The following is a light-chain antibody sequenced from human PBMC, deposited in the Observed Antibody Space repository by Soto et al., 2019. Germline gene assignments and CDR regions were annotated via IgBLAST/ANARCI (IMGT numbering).Light chain of an antibody. J-gene: IGLJ2*01. V-gene: IGLV2-11*01. CDR3: CSYAGIYTVV. Sequence: QSARTQPRSVSGSPGQSVTHSCTGTSSDVGGFNYVSWYQQRPGKAPKLMIYDVSKRPSGVPDRLSGSKSGNTASLTISGLQAEDEADYYCCSYAGIYTVVFGGGTKLTVL. CDR2: DVS. CDR1: SSDVGGFNY.